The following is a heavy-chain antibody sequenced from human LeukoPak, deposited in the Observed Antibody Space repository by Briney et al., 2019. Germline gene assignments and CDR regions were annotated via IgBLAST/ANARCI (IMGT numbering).Heavy chain of an antibody. CDR2: IYYSGST. CDR3: ARVDLRGSDPDY. CDR1: GGSFSGYY. J-gene: IGHJ4*02. D-gene: IGHD4-17*01. Sequence: TSETLSLTCAVYGGSFSGYYWSWIWQPPGKGLEWIGYIYYSGSTNYNPSLKSRVTISVDTSKNQFSLKLSSVTAADTAVYYCARVDLRGSDPDYWGQGTLVTVSS. V-gene: IGHV4-59*01.